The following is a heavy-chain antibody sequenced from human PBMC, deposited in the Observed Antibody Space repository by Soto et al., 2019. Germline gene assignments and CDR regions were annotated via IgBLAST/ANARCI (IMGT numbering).Heavy chain of an antibody. CDR2: ICGTSGST. V-gene: IGHV3-23*01. CDR3: AKNGGGSCYSAMDV. CDR1: GFTFSSYA. D-gene: IGHD2-15*01. J-gene: IGHJ6*02. Sequence: EVQLLESGGGLIQPGGSLRLSCAASGFTFSSYAMSWVRQAPGKGLEWVSVICGTSGSTYYADSVKGRFTISRDDSKNTLYLQMSSLRDEDTAIYYCAKNGGGSCYSAMDVWGQGTTVTVSS.